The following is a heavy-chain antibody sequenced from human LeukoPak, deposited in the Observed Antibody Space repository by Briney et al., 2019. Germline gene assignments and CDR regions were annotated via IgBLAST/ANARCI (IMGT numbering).Heavy chain of an antibody. CDR3: ARDRFAGTIDY. Sequence: PSETLSLTCTVSGRSISSSSYYWGWIRQPPGKGLEWIGSIYYSGSTNYNPSLKSRVTISVDTSKNQFSLKLSSVTAADTAVYYCARDRFAGTIDYWGQGTLVTVSS. V-gene: IGHV4-39*07. D-gene: IGHD1-1*01. CDR1: GRSISSSSYY. CDR2: IYYSGST. J-gene: IGHJ4*02.